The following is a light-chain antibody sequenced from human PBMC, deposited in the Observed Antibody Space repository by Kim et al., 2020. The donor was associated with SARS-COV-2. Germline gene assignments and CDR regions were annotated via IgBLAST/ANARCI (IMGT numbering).Light chain of an antibody. CDR3: QQYNNWPYT. J-gene: IGKJ2*01. CDR2: GAS. Sequence: EIVMTQSPATLSVSPGERATLSCRASQSVSSSLAWYQRKAGQAPRLLICGASTRATGLPARFSASGSGTEFTLTISSLQSEDFAVYYCQQYNNWPYTFGQRTKLEI. CDR1: QSVSSS. V-gene: IGKV3-15*01.